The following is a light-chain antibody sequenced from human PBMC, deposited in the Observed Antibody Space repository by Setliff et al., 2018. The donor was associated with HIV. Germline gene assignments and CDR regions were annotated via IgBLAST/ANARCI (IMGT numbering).Light chain of an antibody. Sequence: QSVLTQPPPASGTPGQRVTISCSGSFSSLGGNTVNWYQQLPGTAPKLLIFANFQRPSGVPDRFSGSKSGTSASLVISGLQSEDESEYYCAAWDDSLNGYVFGTGTKVTVL. J-gene: IGLJ1*01. V-gene: IGLV1-44*01. CDR3: AAWDDSLNGYV. CDR2: ANF. CDR1: FSSLGGNT.